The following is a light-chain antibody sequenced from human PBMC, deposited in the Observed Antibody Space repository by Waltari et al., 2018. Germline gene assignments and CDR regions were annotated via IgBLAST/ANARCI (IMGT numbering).Light chain of an antibody. V-gene: IGKV4-1*01. CDR2: WAS. CDR1: QSVLYSSNSKNY. Sequence: DIVMTQSPDSLAVSLGERATINCQSSQSVLYSSNSKNYLAWYQQKPGQPPKLLIYWASTRESGVPDRFSGSGSGTDFTRAISSLQAEDVAVYYCQQYYDTPYSFGQGTKLEIK. CDR3: QQYYDTPYS. J-gene: IGKJ2*03.